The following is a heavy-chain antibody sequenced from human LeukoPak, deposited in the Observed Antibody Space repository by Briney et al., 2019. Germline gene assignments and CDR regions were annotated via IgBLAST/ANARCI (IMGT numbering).Heavy chain of an antibody. CDR2: IYTSGST. CDR3: ARELDGGYTTIGSNNWFDP. Sequence: SETLSLTCTVSGGSVSTHYWSWIRQPAGKGLEWIGRIYTSGSTDYNPYNPSLNSRVSMSVDTSKTQFSLKLSSVTAADTAVYYCARELDGGYTTIGSNNWFDPWGQGTLVTVSS. D-gene: IGHD2-15*01. J-gene: IGHJ5*02. CDR1: GGSVSTHY. V-gene: IGHV4-4*07.